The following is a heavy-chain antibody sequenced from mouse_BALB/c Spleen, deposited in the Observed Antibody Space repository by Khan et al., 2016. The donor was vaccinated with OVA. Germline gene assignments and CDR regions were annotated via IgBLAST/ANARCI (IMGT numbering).Heavy chain of an antibody. Sequence: VKLQESGAELARPGASVKMSCKASGYTFTSYTIHWIKKRPGQGLEWIGYINPSNGYTNYNQKFKDKATLTTDKSSTTAYLQLSSLKSDDSAVYNCVRDGAYHRNDGWFAYWGQGTLVTVSA. CDR2: INPSNGYT. D-gene: IGHD2-14*01. V-gene: IGHV1-4*01. J-gene: IGHJ3*01. CDR1: GYTFTSYT. CDR3: VRDGAYHRNDGWFAY.